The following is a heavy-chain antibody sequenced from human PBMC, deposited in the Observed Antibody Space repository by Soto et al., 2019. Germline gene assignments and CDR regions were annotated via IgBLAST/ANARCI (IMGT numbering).Heavy chain of an antibody. CDR2: IIPIFGTA. V-gene: IGHV1-69*13. Sequence: SVTGSCKASGGTFSSDAISWVRQATGQGLEWMGGIIPIFGTANYAQKFQGRVTITADESTSTAYMELSSLRSEDTAVYYCARLSTVTTGLGYYYGMDVWGQGTTVTVSS. CDR1: GGTFSSDA. CDR3: ARLSTVTTGLGYYYGMDV. D-gene: IGHD4-4*01. J-gene: IGHJ6*02.